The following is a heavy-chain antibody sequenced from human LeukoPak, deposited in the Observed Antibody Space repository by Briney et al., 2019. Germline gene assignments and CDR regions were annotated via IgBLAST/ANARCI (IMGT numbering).Heavy chain of an antibody. CDR2: VHHDGRT. CDR3: ARATLGYCSGGSCEERAFDI. J-gene: IGHJ3*02. D-gene: IGHD2-15*01. CDR1: GGSITSSDW. Sequence: SETLSLTCAVSGGSITSSDWWSWVRQPPGKGLEWIGEVHHDGRTNYNPSLKSRLTVSLDKSKNQFSLKLSSATAADTAVYYCARATLGYCSGGSCEERAFDIWGQGTMVTVSS. V-gene: IGHV4-4*02.